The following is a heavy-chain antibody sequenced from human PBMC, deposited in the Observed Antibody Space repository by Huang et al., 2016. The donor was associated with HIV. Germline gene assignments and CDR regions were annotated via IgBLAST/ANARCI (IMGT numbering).Heavy chain of an antibody. D-gene: IGHD3-10*01. Sequence: QIQLAQSGAEVKKPGASVKVSCKSSGYTFTNYDINWGRQSSGHGLEWMGLMNPKSGNVGYTNKCKGRVAILRNSSINTSYLEVTSLTSEDTAVYYCARGFGINYNHEAFDVWGQGTMVTVSS. J-gene: IGHJ3*01. CDR2: MNPKSGNV. V-gene: IGHV1-8*01. CDR1: GYTFTNYD. CDR3: ARGFGINYNHEAFDV.